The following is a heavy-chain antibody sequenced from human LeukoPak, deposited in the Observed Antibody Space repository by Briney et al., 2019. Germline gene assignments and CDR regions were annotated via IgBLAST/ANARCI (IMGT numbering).Heavy chain of an antibody. CDR3: ATGVRWDFDY. J-gene: IGHJ4*02. V-gene: IGHV1-18*01. D-gene: IGHD4-23*01. CDR2: ISSYNGNT. Sequence: ASVKVSCKASGYTLNSLRISWLRQAPGQGLEWMGWISSYNGNTNYAQNLQGRVTMTTDTSTSTAYMELRSLRSDDTAVYFCATGVRWDFDYWGQGSLVTVSS. CDR1: GYTLNSLR.